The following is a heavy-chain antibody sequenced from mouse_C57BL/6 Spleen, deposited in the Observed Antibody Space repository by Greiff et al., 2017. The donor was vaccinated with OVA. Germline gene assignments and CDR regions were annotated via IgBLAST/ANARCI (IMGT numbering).Heavy chain of an antibody. CDR1: GFTFSSYT. D-gene: IGHD1-1*01. Sequence: EVKLVESGGGLVKPGGSLKLSCAASGFTFSSYTMSWVRQTPEKRLEWVATISGGGGNTYYPDSVKGRFTISRDNAKNTLYLQMSSLRSEDTALYYCARHHYGGSGWYFDVWGTGTTVTVSS. J-gene: IGHJ1*03. CDR3: ARHHYGGSGWYFDV. CDR2: ISGGGGNT. V-gene: IGHV5-9*01.